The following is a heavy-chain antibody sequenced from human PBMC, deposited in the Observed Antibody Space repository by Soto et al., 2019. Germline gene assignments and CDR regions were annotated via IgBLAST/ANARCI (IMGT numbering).Heavy chain of an antibody. D-gene: IGHD1-26*01. CDR3: ARQGSWAYYYYGLAV. Sequence: ASVKVSCKASGYTFTSYDINWVRQATGQGLEWMGWMNPNSGNTGYAQKFQGRVTMTRNTSISTAYMELSSLKSDDTAVYYCARQGSWAYYYYGLAVWGQGTTVTVSS. CDR2: MNPNSGNT. J-gene: IGHJ6*02. V-gene: IGHV1-8*01. CDR1: GYTFTSYD.